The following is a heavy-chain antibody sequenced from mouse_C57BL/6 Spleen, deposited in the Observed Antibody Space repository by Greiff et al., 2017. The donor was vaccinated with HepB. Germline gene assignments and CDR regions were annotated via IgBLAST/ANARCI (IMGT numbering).Heavy chain of an antibody. D-gene: IGHD1-1*01. CDR2: ISYDGSN. CDR1: GYSITSGYY. CDR3: ARDFTSGRGFAY. V-gene: IGHV3-6*01. J-gene: IGHJ3*01. Sequence: EVKLQESGPGLVKPSQSLSLTCSVTGYSITSGYYWNWIRQFPGNKLEWMGYISYDGSNNYNPSLKNRISITRDTSKNQFFLKLNSVTTEDTATYYCARDFTSGRGFAYWGQGTLVTVSA.